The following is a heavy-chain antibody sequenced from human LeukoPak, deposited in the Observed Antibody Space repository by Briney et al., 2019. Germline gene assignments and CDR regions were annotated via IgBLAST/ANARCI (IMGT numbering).Heavy chain of an antibody. CDR2: IYTSGST. D-gene: IGHD3-10*01. Sequence: SETLSLTCSVSGYSINRGYYWSWIRQPAGKGLEWIGRIYTSGSTNYNPSLKSRVTMSVDTSKNQFSLKLNSVTAADTAVYYCAREGLNMVRGVIPKEAWGWFDPWGQGTLVTVSS. V-gene: IGHV4-4*07. CDR1: GYSINRGYY. CDR3: AREGLNMVRGVIPKEAWGWFDP. J-gene: IGHJ5*02.